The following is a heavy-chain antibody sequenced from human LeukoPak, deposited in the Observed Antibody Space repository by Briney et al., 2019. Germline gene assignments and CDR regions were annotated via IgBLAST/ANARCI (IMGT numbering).Heavy chain of an antibody. CDR3: ATYYYDSSGYYYFDY. Sequence: SQTLSLTCTVSGGSISSGDYYWSWIRQPPGKGLEWIGYIYYSGNTYYNPSLKSRVTISVDTSKNQFSLKLSSVTAADTAVYYCATYYYDSSGYYYFDYWGQGTLVTVSS. J-gene: IGHJ4*02. D-gene: IGHD3-22*01. CDR1: GGSISSGDYY. CDR2: IYYSGNT. V-gene: IGHV4-30-4*01.